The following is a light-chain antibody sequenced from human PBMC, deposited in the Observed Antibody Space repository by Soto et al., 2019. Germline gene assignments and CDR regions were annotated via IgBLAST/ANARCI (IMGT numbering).Light chain of an antibody. J-gene: IGLJ1*01. CDR2: TDN. Sequence: QSVLTQPPSASGTPGQRGTISCSGSSSNIGINTVNWYQQVPGTAPNLLIYTDNQRPSGVPDRFSGSKSGTSASLAISGLQSEDEADYYCAAWDDRLNGLYVFGTGTKVTVL. CDR3: AAWDDRLNGLYV. V-gene: IGLV1-44*01. CDR1: SSNIGINT.